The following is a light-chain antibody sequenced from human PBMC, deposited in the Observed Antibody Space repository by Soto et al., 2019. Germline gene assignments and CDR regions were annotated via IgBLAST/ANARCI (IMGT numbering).Light chain of an antibody. CDR2: EGS. Sequence: QSVLTQPASVSGAPGQSITISCTGTSSDVGSYNLVSWYQQHPGKAPKLMIYEGSKRPSGVSNRFSGSKSGNTASLTISGLQALDEAEYYCCSYAGSSTSPYVFGTGTKVTVL. J-gene: IGLJ1*01. V-gene: IGLV2-23*01. CDR3: CSYAGSSTSPYV. CDR1: SSDVGSYNL.